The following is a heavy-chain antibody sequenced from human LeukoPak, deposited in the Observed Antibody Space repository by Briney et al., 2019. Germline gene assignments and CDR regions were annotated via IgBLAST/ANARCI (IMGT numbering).Heavy chain of an antibody. CDR3: AGAVTGYYLSHYYFPY. CDR2: IYYNGIT. D-gene: IGHD3-9*01. V-gene: IGHV4-30-4*01. Sequence: SETLSLSCTVSGDSISSGDNYWAWIRQPPGKGLEWIGYIYYNGITYYNPSLKSRVIFSVDQPKKQFSLKLSSVTAADTAVYYCAGAVTGYYLSHYYFPYWGRGTLVTVSS. J-gene: IGHJ4*02. CDR1: GDSISSGDNY.